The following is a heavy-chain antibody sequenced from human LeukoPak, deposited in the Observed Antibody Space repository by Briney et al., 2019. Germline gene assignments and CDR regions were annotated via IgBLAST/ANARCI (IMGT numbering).Heavy chain of an antibody. CDR3: AREYSRADAFDI. D-gene: IGHD2-15*01. V-gene: IGHV3-23*01. CDR1: GFTFSSYA. J-gene: IGHJ3*02. Sequence: GGSLRLSCAASGFTFSSYAMSWVRQAPGKGLEWVSAISGSGGSTYYADSVKGRFTISRDNSKNTLYLQMNTLRAEDTAVYYCAREYSRADAFDIWGQGTLVTVSS. CDR2: ISGSGGST.